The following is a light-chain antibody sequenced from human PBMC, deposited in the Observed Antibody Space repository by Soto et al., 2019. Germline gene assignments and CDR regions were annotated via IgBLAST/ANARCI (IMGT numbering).Light chain of an antibody. CDR1: RGSVASNY. CDR3: QSYDRTNVV. J-gene: IGLJ2*01. Sequence: NFMLTQPHSVSESPGKTITISCARSRGSVASNYVQWFQQRPGSAPTTIIYRDDQRPSGVPDRFSASVDSSSNSASLTISGLKTEDAADYYCQSYDRTNVVFGGGTKVTVL. CDR2: RDD. V-gene: IGLV6-57*03.